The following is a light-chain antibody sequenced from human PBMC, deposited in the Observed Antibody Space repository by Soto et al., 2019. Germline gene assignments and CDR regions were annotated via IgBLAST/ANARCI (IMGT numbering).Light chain of an antibody. V-gene: IGKV4-1*01. J-gene: IGKJ2*01. CDR2: WAS. CDR1: QSVLYSSNNRNF. Sequence: DIVMTQSPDSLAVSLGERATINCKSSQSVLYSSNNRNFLAWHQQKPGQPPKLLIYWASTRESGVPDRFSGSGSGTDFTLTISGLQAEDVAVYYCQQYYSTPYSFGQGTKLEIK. CDR3: QQYYSTPYS.